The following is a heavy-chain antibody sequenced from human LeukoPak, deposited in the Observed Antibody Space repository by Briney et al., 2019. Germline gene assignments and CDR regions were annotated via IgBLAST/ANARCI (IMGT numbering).Heavy chain of an antibody. V-gene: IGHV4-59*08. D-gene: IGHD2-8*01. CDR1: SGSISNYY. CDR3: ARLNGGG. CDR2: SDYSGNT. J-gene: IGHJ4*02. Sequence: SETLSLTCTVSSGSISNYYWSWIRQPPGKGLEWIGLSDYSGNTNYNPSLKSRVTISLDTSKDQIALKLSSVTAADTAVYYCARLNGGGWGQGTLVVVTS.